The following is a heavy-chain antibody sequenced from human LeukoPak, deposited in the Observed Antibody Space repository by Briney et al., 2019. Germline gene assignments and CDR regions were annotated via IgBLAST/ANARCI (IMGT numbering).Heavy chain of an antibody. J-gene: IGHJ6*04. V-gene: IGHV3-48*03. CDR1: GFTFSNYG. CDR2: ISSSGSTI. Sequence: GGSLRLSCATSGFTFSNYGVHWVRQAPGKGLEWVSYISSSGSTIYYADSVKGRFTISRDNAKNSLYLQMNSLRAEDTAVYYCAELGITMIGGVWGKGTTVTISS. CDR3: AELGITMIGGV. D-gene: IGHD3-10*02.